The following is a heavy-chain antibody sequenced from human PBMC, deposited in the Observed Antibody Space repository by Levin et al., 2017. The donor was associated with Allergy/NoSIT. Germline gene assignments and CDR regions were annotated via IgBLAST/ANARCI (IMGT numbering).Heavy chain of an antibody. CDR3: AKEPGDFWSGYYYFDY. D-gene: IGHD3-3*01. V-gene: IGHV3-23*01. J-gene: IGHJ4*02. Sequence: LSLTCAASGFTFSNYGMNWVRQAPGKGLEWVSGIRGSGGSKYYADSVKGRFTISRDNSKNTLFLQMNSLRAEDTAVYYCAKEPGDFWSGYYYFDYWGQGTLVTVSS. CDR2: IRGSGGSK. CDR1: GFTFSNYG.